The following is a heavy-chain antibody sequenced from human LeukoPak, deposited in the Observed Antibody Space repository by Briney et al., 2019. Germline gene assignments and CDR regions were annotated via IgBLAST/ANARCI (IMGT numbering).Heavy chain of an antibody. V-gene: IGHV4-59*05. CDR3: ARHVEMATIYFDY. J-gene: IGHJ4*02. Sequence: SETLSLTCTVSGGSISSYYWSWIRQPPGKGLEWIGSIYYSGSTYYNPSLKSRVTISVDTSKNQFSLKLSSVTAADTAVYYCARHVEMATIYFDYWGQGTLVTVSS. CDR1: GGSISSYY. CDR2: IYYSGST. D-gene: IGHD5-24*01.